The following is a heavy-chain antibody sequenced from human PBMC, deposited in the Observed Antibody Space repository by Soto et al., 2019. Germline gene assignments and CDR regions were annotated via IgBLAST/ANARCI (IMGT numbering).Heavy chain of an antibody. CDR2: INAGNGNT. J-gene: IGHJ4*02. CDR1: GYTFTSYA. V-gene: IGHV1-3*01. D-gene: IGHD5-12*01. CDR3: ARSYDGYNPTLDY. Sequence: ASVKVSCKASGYTFTSYAMHWVRQAPGQRLEWMGWINAGNGNTKYSQKFQGRVTITRDTSASTAYMELSSLRSEDTAVYYCARSYDGYNPTLDYWGQGTLVTVSS.